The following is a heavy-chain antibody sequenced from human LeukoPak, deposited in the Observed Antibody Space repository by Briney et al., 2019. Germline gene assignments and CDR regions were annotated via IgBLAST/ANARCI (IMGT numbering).Heavy chain of an antibody. Sequence: SETLSLTCTVSGGSISSYYRSWIRQPPGKGLEWIGYIYYSGSTNYNPSPKSRVTISVDTSKNQFSLKLSSVTAAGTAVYYCAAGYYYGSGSYYAAYYYYYMDVWGKGTTVTVSS. CDR1: GGSISSYY. V-gene: IGHV4-59*08. CDR3: AAGYYYGSGSYYAAYYYYYMDV. J-gene: IGHJ6*03. CDR2: IYYSGST. D-gene: IGHD3-10*01.